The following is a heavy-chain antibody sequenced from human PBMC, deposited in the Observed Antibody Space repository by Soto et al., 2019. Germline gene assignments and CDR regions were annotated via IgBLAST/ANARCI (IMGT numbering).Heavy chain of an antibody. CDR2: ISAYNGNT. CDR1: GYTFTSYG. D-gene: IGHD1-26*01. CDR3: ARDKSGSDHSYYYCCGMDV. V-gene: IGHV1-18*01. J-gene: IGHJ6*02. Sequence: QVQLVQSGAEVKKPGASVKVSCKASGYTFTSYGISWVRQAPGQGREWMGWISAYNGNTNYAQKLQGRVTMTTDTATSTAYMELRSLRSDDTAVYYCARDKSGSDHSYYYCCGMDVWGQGTTVTVSS.